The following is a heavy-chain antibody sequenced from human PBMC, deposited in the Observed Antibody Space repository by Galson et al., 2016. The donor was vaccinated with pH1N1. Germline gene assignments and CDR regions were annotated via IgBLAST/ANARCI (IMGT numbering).Heavy chain of an antibody. CDR3: ARQNDYGDYRGDAFGI. CDR1: GYRFTNSW. Sequence: SGAEVKKPGESLKISCKGSGYRFTNSWIGWVRQMPGKGLEWMGIIYLGGSLIRYRPSFQGQVTISADKSINIVYLEWSSLKASDTATYYCARQNDYGDYRGDAFGIWGQGTMVTVSS. J-gene: IGHJ3*02. CDR2: IYLGGSLI. V-gene: IGHV5-51*01. D-gene: IGHD4-17*01.